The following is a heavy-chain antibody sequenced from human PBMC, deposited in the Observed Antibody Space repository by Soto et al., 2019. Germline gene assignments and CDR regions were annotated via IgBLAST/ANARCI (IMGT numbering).Heavy chain of an antibody. CDR3: AASRGSYRYPPSFDY. CDR1: GFTFTSSA. D-gene: IGHD3-16*02. V-gene: IGHV1-58*01. CDR2: IVVGSGNT. Sequence: QMQLVQSGPEVKKPGTSVKVSCKASGFTFTSSAVQWVRQARGQRLEWIGWIVVGSGNTNYAQQFQERVTITRDMSTSTAYMELSSLRSEDTAVYYCAASRGSYRYPPSFDYWGQGTLVTVSS. J-gene: IGHJ4*02.